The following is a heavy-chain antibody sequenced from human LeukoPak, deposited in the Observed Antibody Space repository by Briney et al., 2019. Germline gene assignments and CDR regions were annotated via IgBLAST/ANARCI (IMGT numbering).Heavy chain of an antibody. CDR2: INAGNGNT. Sequence: ASVKVSCKASGYTFTSYAMHWVRQAPGQRLGWMGWINAGNGNTKYSQKFQGRVTITRDTSASTAYMELSRLRSEDTAVYYCARGRELLWFGEFNDYWGQGTVVTVLS. CDR1: GYTFTSYA. D-gene: IGHD3-10*01. V-gene: IGHV1-3*01. J-gene: IGHJ4*02. CDR3: ARGRELLWFGEFNDY.